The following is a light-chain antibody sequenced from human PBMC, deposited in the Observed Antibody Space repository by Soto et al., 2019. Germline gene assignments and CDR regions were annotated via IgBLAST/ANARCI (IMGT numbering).Light chain of an antibody. Sequence: DIVMTQSPDSLVVSLGERATINCKSSQSVLYSSNNKNYLAWYQQKPGQPPKLLIYWASTRESGVPDRFSGSGSGTDFTLTISSLQAGDVVVYYCQQYFVPPWTFGQGTKVEIK. J-gene: IGKJ1*01. V-gene: IGKV4-1*01. CDR1: QSVLYSSNNKNY. CDR2: WAS. CDR3: QQYFVPPWT.